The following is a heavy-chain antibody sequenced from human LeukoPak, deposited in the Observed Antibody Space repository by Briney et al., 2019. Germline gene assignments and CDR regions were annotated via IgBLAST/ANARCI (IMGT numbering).Heavy chain of an antibody. CDR3: ARVPYDYVWGSYRDYYYYGMDV. J-gene: IGHJ6*02. CDR1: GDSVSSGNYY. Sequence: PSETLSLTCTVSGDSVSSGNYYWSWIRQPPGKGLEWIGYIYYSGSTNYNPSLKSRVTISVDTSKNQFSLKLSSVTAADTAVYYCARVPYDYVWGSYRDYYYYGMDVWGQGTTVTVSS. D-gene: IGHD3-16*02. CDR2: IYYSGST. V-gene: IGHV4-61*01.